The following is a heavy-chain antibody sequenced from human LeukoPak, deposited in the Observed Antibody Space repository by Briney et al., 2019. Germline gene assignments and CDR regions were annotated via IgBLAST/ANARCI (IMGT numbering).Heavy chain of an antibody. V-gene: IGHV3-15*01. CDR3: TTAPSGSIVVVPAAINYYGMDV. CDR1: GFTFSNAW. D-gene: IGHD2-2*01. CDR2: IKSKTDGGTT. J-gene: IGHJ6*02. Sequence: PGGSLRLSCAATGFTFSNAWMSWVRQASGKGLEWVGRIKSKTDGGTTDYAAPVKGRFTISRDDSKNTLYLQMNSLKTEDTAVYYCTTAPSGSIVVVPAAINYYGMDVWGQGTTVTVSS.